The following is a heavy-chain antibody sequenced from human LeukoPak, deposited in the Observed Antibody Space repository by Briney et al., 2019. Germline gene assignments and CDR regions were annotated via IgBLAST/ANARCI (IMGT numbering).Heavy chain of an antibody. CDR3: AKWGDYDVLTGYYDPDY. D-gene: IGHD3-9*01. Sequence: DPGGSLRLSCAASGSTFSNSAMSWVRQAPGKGLEWVSAITGSGGDTYYADSVKGRFTISRDNSKNTLYLQMNSLRAEDTAVYYCAKWGDYDVLTGYYDPDYWGQGTLVTVSS. J-gene: IGHJ4*02. V-gene: IGHV3-23*01. CDR2: ITGSGGDT. CDR1: GSTFSNSA.